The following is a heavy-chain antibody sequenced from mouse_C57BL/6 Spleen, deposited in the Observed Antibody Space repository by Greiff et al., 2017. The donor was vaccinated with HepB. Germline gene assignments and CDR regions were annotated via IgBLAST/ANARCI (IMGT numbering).Heavy chain of an antibody. D-gene: IGHD4-1*01. CDR1: GFTFSSYT. Sequence: EVMLVESGGGLVKPGGSLKLSCAASGFTFSSYTMSWVRQTPEKRLEWVATISGGGGNTYYPDSVKGRFTISRDNAKNTLYLQMSSLRSEDTALYYCARDDLTPFAYWGQGTLVTVSA. V-gene: IGHV5-9*01. CDR2: ISGGGGNT. J-gene: IGHJ3*01. CDR3: ARDDLTPFAY.